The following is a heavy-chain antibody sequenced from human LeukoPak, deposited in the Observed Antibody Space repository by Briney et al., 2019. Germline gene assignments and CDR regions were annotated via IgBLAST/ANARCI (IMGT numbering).Heavy chain of an antibody. Sequence: GGSLRHSCAASGFTFSSYAMHWVRQAPGKGLEWVAVISYDGSNKYYADSVKGRFTISRDNSKNTLYLQMNSPRAEDTAVYYCARVRGHSNYYYYYGMDVWGQGTTVTVSS. CDR1: GFTFSSYA. CDR2: ISYDGSNK. D-gene: IGHD4-11*01. V-gene: IGHV3-30-3*01. CDR3: ARVRGHSNYYYYYGMDV. J-gene: IGHJ6*02.